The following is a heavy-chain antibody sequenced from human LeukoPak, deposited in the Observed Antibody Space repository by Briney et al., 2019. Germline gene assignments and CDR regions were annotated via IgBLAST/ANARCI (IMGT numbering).Heavy chain of an antibody. CDR3: EARLASQGAGY. CDR2: INPNSGDT. V-gene: IGHV1-2*02. CDR1: GYHFTAYY. J-gene: IGHJ4*02. Sequence: GASVKVSCKASGYHFTAYYIHWVRQAPGQGLEWMGWINPNSGDTKYAQKFQGRVTMTRDTSISTAYMELISLRSDDTAVYYCEARLASQGAGYWGQATLVTVSS. D-gene: IGHD1-26*01.